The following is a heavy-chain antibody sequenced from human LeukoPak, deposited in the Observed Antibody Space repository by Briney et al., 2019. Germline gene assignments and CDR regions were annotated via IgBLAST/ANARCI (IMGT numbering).Heavy chain of an antibody. CDR1: GGSFSGYY. D-gene: IGHD2-2*01. V-gene: IGHV4-34*01. CDR3: ARVLKYCSSTSCYYYYYYYMDV. Sequence: SETLSLTCAVYGGSFSGYYWSWIRQPPGTGLEWIGEINHSGSTNYNPSLKSRVTIPVDTAKNQFSLKLSSVTAADTAVYYCARVLKYCSSTSCYYYYYYYMDVWGKGTTVTVSS. CDR2: INHSGST. J-gene: IGHJ6*03.